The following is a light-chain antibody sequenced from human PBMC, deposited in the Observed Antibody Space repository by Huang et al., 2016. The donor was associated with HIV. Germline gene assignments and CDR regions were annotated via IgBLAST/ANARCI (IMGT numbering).Light chain of an antibody. CDR2: DAS. CDR1: QDISNY. Sequence: DIQMTQSPSSLSASVGDRVTITCQASQDISNYLNWYQQKPGKAPKLLFYDASNLETGVPSRFSGSGSGTDFTFTISSLQPEDIATYYCQQFDNLPLYTFGQGTKLEIK. V-gene: IGKV1-33*01. CDR3: QQFDNLPLYT. J-gene: IGKJ2*01.